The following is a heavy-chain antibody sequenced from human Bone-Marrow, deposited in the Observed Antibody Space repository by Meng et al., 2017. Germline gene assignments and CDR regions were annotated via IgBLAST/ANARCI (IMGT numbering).Heavy chain of an antibody. V-gene: IGHV1-46*01. Sequence: QWQTAQAVAEEKKPGTSVKVSCKTSGYTFTSYYMDWVRQAPGQGLEWMGIINPSGGSTSYAQKFQGRVTMTRDTSTSTVYMELSSLRSEDTAVYYCARVQSSGWSPGYWGQGTLVTVSS. D-gene: IGHD6-19*01. CDR3: ARVQSSGWSPGY. CDR1: GYTFTSYY. CDR2: INPSGGST. J-gene: IGHJ4*02.